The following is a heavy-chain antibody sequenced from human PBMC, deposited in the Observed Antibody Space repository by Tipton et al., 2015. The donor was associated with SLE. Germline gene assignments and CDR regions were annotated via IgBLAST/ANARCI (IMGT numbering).Heavy chain of an antibody. V-gene: IGHV1-2*06. Sequence: QLVQFGGEVKKPGASVRVSCQTSGYTFSVYHMFWVRQAPGQGFEFVGRISPDSGATDFAQKFQGRVAMTRDTSTRTFYMELSGLRSDDTAVYYCARDNGFADFWGQGTLLTVSS. CDR3: ARDNGFADF. D-gene: IGHD2-8*01. CDR2: ISPDSGAT. J-gene: IGHJ4*02. CDR1: GYTFSVYH.